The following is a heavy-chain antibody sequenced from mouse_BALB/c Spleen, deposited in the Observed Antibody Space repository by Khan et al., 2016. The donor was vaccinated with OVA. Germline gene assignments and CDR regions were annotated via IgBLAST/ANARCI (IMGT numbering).Heavy chain of an antibody. CDR2: ISPGSGSA. J-gene: IGHJ4*01. V-gene: IGHV1-56*01. CDR1: GYTFTSYW. D-gene: IGHD1-1*01. CDR3: AIFNYFRRRRYDKDY. Sequence: QVQLQQSGHDLVKPGASVKLSCKASGYTFTSYWIYWIKQRPGQSLEWVGQISPGSGSASYNEVYKDKATLTIDTSSTTAYIQLSSLSSEESAVYVCAIFNYFRRRRYDKDYWGQKASSTVTS.